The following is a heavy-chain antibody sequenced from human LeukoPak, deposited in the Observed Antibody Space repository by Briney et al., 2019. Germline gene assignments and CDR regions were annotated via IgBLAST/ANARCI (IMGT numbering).Heavy chain of an antibody. CDR1: GFSFSNYA. CDR2: IKQGGSEK. Sequence: QAGGSLRLSCSASGFSFSNYAMYWVRQAPGKGQEWVANIKQGGSEKYYVDSVKGRFTISRDNAKNSLYLQMNSLRAEDTAVYYCARDFGLRCSGGTCYSVYYYGMDVWGKGTTVTVSS. J-gene: IGHJ6*04. V-gene: IGHV3-7*03. CDR3: ARDFGLRCSGGTCYSVYYYGMDV. D-gene: IGHD2-15*01.